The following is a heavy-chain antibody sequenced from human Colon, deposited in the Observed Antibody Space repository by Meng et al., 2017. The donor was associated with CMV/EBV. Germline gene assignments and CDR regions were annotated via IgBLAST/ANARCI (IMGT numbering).Heavy chain of an antibody. D-gene: IGHD3-3*01. CDR3: AKGREYIDFWSGFT. V-gene: IGHV3-48*04. Sequence: GESLKISCAASGFTFNGYAMNWVRRAPGKGLEWISYITASSDTIHYADSVKGRFTISRDNSRNSLYLQMNSLRVEDTALYYCAKGREYIDFWSGFTWGQGTLVTVSS. CDR1: GFTFNGYA. CDR2: ITASSDTI. J-gene: IGHJ4*02.